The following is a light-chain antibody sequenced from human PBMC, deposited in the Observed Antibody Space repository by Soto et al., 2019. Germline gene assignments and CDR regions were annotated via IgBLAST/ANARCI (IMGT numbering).Light chain of an antibody. J-gene: IGLJ3*02. CDR1: SSNIESNY. V-gene: IGLV1-47*01. Sequence: QSVLTQPPSASGTPGQRVTSFCSGSSSNIESNYVYWYQQLPGSAPKLLIYRNDQRPSGVPDRFSGSKSGTSASLAISGLRSEDEADYYCAAWDDSLSALVFGGGTKLTVL. CDR2: RND. CDR3: AAWDDSLSALV.